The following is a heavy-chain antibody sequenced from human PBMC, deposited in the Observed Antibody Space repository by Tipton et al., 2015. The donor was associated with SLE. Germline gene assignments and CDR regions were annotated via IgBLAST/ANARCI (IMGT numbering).Heavy chain of an antibody. CDR1: GFTFSSYA. CDR2: ISGSGGST. CDR3: ARGIAVAGAFDI. Sequence: SLRLSCAASGFTFSSYAMSWVRQAPGKGLEWVSAISGSGGSTYYADSVKGRFTISRDNSKNTLYLQMNSLRAEDTAVYYCARGIAVAGAFDIWGQGTMVTVSS. V-gene: IGHV3-23*01. J-gene: IGHJ3*02. D-gene: IGHD6-19*01.